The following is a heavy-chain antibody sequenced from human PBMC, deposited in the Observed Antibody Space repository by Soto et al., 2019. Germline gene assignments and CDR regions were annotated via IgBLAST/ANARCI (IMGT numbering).Heavy chain of an antibody. J-gene: IGHJ3*02. V-gene: IGHV1-69*05. CDR2: IIPIFGST. D-gene: IGHD3-22*01. Sequence: SVKVSCKASGGTFSSYAISWVRQAPGQGLEWMGGIIPIFGSTSYAQKFQGRVTMTRDTSTSTVYMELSSLRSEDTAVYYCARVSGNYYYDSSGYHAFDIWGQGTMVTVSS. CDR1: GGTFSSYA. CDR3: ARVSGNYYYDSSGYHAFDI.